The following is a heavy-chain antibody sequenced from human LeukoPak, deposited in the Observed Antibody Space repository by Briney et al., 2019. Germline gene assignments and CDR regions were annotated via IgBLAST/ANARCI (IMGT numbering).Heavy chain of an antibody. CDR3: AKGPPRPYSSGWYGFDY. D-gene: IGHD6-19*01. Sequence: PGGSLRLSCAASGFTFSSYAMSWVRQAPGKGLEWVSVISGSGGSTYYADSVKGRFTISRDNSKNTLYLQMNSLRAEDTAVYYCAKGPPRPYSSGWYGFDYWGQGTLVTVSS. CDR2: ISGSGGST. CDR1: GFTFSSYA. J-gene: IGHJ4*02. V-gene: IGHV3-23*01.